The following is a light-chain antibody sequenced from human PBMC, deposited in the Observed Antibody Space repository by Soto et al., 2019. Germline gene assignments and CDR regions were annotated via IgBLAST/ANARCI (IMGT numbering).Light chain of an antibody. CDR2: SNT. CDR1: SSNIGSNV. Sequence: QSVLTQPPSTPGTPGQRVTISCSGSSSNIGSNVLNWYQQLPGTAPKLLIYSNTQRPSGVPDRFSGSKSGTSASLAISGLQSEDEADYYCAAWDDRLNGPVFGGGTKLTVL. J-gene: IGLJ3*02. CDR3: AAWDDRLNGPV. V-gene: IGLV1-44*01.